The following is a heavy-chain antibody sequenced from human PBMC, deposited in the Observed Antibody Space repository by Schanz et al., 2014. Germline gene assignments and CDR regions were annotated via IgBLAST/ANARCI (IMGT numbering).Heavy chain of an antibody. CDR3: AKGPSHGDYDYYFDY. D-gene: IGHD3-22*01. V-gene: IGHV3-23*04. Sequence: VQMVESGGGVVQPGRSLRLSCAASGFTFSTYAMSWVRQAPGKGLEWVSAISGSGGSTYYADSVKGRFTISRDNSKNTLYLQMSSLRAEDTAVYYCAKGPSHGDYDYYFDYWGQGTLVTVSS. J-gene: IGHJ4*02. CDR2: ISGSGGST. CDR1: GFTFSTYA.